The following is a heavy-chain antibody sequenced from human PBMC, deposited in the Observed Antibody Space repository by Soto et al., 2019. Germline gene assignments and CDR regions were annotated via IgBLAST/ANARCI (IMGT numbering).Heavy chain of an antibody. Sequence: QITLKESGPTLVKPTQTLTLTCTFSGFSLSTSGVGVGWIRQPPGKALEWLALIYWDDDKRYSPSLKSRLTITKXTXKXXXVXTMTNMDPVDXAXXXXXXXXXXXXXXXTSCQGAXNXXDPWGQXTLVT. D-gene: IGHD2-2*01. CDR1: GFSLSTSGVG. J-gene: IGHJ5*02. CDR2: IYWDDDK. CDR3: XXXXXXXXXXXTSCQGAXNXXDP. V-gene: IGHV2-5*02.